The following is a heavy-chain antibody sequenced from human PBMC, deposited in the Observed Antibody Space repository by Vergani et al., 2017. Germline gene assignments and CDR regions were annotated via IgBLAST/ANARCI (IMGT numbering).Heavy chain of an antibody. CDR3: AKDGVLLWFGEPDYYYMDV. Sequence: QVQLVESGGGVVQPGRSLRLSCAASGFTFSSYGMHWVRQAPGKGLEWVAVISYDGSNKYYADSVKGRFTISRDNSKNTLYLQRNSLRAEDTAVYYCAKDGVLLWFGEPDYYYMDVWGKGTTVTVSS. V-gene: IGHV3-30*18. CDR1: GFTFSSYG. J-gene: IGHJ6*03. CDR2: ISYDGSNK. D-gene: IGHD3-10*01.